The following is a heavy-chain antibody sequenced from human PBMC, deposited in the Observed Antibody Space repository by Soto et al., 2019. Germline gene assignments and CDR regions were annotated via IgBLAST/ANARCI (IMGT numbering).Heavy chain of an antibody. CDR3: ARLPVEKYYFDY. V-gene: IGHV4-59*08. CDR1: GGSLRGYL. Sequence: PPETLCLTCTGSGGSLRGYLWSGIRQPPGKGLEYIGYLSYGGRTNYNPSLKSRVAISLDTSENQFSLKLNYVSAADTAVYYCARLPVEKYYFDYWGQGTLVTVSS. J-gene: IGHJ4*02. CDR2: LSYGGRT.